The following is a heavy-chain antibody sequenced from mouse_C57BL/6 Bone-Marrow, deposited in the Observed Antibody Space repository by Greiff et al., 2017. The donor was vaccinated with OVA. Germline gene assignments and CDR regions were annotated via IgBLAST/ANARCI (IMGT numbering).Heavy chain of an antibody. CDR2: ISYDGSN. J-gene: IGHJ2*01. V-gene: IGHV3-6*01. CDR3: ARAPRGWDWDY. D-gene: IGHD4-1*01. Sequence: EVQLQESGPGLVKPSQSLSLTCSVTGYSITSGYYWNWIRQFPGNKLEWMGYISYDGSNNYNPSLKNRISITRDTSKNQFFLKLNSVTTEDTATYYCARAPRGWDWDYWGQGTTLTVSS. CDR1: GYSITSGYY.